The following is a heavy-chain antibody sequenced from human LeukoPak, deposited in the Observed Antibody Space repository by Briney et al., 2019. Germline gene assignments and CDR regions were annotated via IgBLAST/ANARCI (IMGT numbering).Heavy chain of an antibody. Sequence: ASVKVSCKASGYTFTGYYMHWVRQAPGQGLEWMGWINPNSGGTNYAQKFQGRVTMTRDTSISTAYMELSRLRSDDTAVYYCARGSDDFWSGYSPSYWGEGTLVTVSS. V-gene: IGHV1-2*02. CDR3: ARGSDDFWSGYSPSY. J-gene: IGHJ4*02. CDR2: INPNSGGT. D-gene: IGHD3-3*01. CDR1: GYTFTGYY.